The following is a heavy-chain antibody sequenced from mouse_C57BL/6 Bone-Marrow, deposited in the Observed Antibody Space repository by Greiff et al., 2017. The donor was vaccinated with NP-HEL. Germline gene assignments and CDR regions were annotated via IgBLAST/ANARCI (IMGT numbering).Heavy chain of an antibody. J-gene: IGHJ1*03. CDR2: ISDGGSYT. Sequence: EVKLMESGGGLVKPGGSLKLSCAASGFTFSSYAMSWVRQTPEKRLEWVATISDGGSYTYYPDNVKGRFTISRDNATNNLYLQMSHLKSEDTAIYYCARRNPLFFDVWGTGTTVTVSS. CDR1: GFTFSSYA. V-gene: IGHV5-4*03. D-gene: IGHD1-1*01. CDR3: ARRNPLFFDV.